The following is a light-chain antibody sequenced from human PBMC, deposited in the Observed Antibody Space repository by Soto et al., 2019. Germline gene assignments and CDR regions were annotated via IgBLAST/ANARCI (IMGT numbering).Light chain of an antibody. Sequence: AIQMAQSPSSLSASVGDRVTITCRASQGIGNDVGWSQQKPGKAPKLLLYAATTLQSGVPSRFSGTRSGTDFTLTISSLPPEDFATYYCLQDHNYPLTFGGGTKVEIK. CDR3: LQDHNYPLT. CDR1: QGIGND. J-gene: IGKJ4*01. V-gene: IGKV1-6*02. CDR2: AAT.